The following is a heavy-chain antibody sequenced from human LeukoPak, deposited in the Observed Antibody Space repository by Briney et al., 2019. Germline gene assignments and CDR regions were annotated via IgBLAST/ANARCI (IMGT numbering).Heavy chain of an antibody. Sequence: GGSLRLSCVASGFTFSSYAMSWVRQAPGKGLEWVSAISGSGGSTYYADSVKGRFTISRDNSKNTLYLQMNSLRAEDTAVYYCAKEGSAPPYYYDSSGIDYWGQGTLVTVSS. CDR2: ISGSGGST. D-gene: IGHD3-22*01. J-gene: IGHJ4*02. CDR1: GFTFSSYA. V-gene: IGHV3-23*01. CDR3: AKEGSAPPYYYDSSGIDY.